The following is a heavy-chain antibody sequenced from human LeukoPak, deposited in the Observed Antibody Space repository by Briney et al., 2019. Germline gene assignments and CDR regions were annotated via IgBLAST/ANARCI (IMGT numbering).Heavy chain of an antibody. Sequence: GVSLRLSCAASGFTFSSYAMHWVRQAPGKGLEYVSAISSNGGSTYYANSVKGRFTISRDNSKNTLYLQMGSLRAEDMAVYYCARGRRGKIGGAFDIWGQGTMVTVSS. D-gene: IGHD4-23*01. CDR2: ISSNGGST. CDR1: GFTFSSYA. J-gene: IGHJ3*02. V-gene: IGHV3-64*01. CDR3: ARGRRGKIGGAFDI.